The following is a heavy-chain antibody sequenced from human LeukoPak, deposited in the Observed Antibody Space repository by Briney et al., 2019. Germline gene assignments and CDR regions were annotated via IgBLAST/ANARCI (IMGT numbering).Heavy chain of an antibody. V-gene: IGHV4-39*07. CDR3: AWASGGSDYYYYGMDV. CDR1: GGSISSSSYY. D-gene: IGHD6-19*01. Sequence: PSETLSLTCTVSGGSISSSSYYWGWIRQPPGKGLEWIGSIYYSGSTYYNPSLKSRVTISVDTSKNQFSLKLSSVTAADTAVYYCAWASGGSDYYYYGMDVWGQGTTVTVSS. J-gene: IGHJ6*02. CDR2: IYYSGST.